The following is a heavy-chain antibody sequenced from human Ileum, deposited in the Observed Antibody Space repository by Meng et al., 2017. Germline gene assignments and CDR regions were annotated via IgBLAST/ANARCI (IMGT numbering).Heavy chain of an antibody. Sequence: SRPGSGAPPAPLSLTSTVPDDSVRSSCCYRSCIRHSAGKGLEWIGYVYYNGVTNYHPSLRSLITTSIDTSKNQFSLKLSSVTAADTALYYCTRERSWSDFGYFDDWGRGTLVTVSS. D-gene: IGHD1-26*01. CDR3: TRERSWSDFGYFDD. J-gene: IGHJ4*02. CDR1: DDSVRSSCCY. CDR2: VYYNGVT. V-gene: IGHV4-61*01.